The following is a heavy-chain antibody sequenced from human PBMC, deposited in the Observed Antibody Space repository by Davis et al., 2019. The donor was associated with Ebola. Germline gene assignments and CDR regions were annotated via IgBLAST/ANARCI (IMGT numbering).Heavy chain of an antibody. CDR2: IYYSGST. CDR3: ARHRRGSFGTSDHHYYGMDV. CDR1: GGSISSSSYY. V-gene: IGHV4-39*01. Sequence: MPSETLSLTCTVSGGSISSSSYYWGWIRQPPGKGLEWIGSIYYSGSTYYNPSLKSRVTISVDTSKNQFSLKLSSVTAADTAVYYCARHRRGSFGTSDHHYYGMDVWGQGATVTASS. D-gene: IGHD5-18*01. J-gene: IGHJ6*02.